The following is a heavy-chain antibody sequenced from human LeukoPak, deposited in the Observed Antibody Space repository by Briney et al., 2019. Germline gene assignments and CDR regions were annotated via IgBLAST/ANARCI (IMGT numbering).Heavy chain of an antibody. CDR1: GFTFSNFW. D-gene: IGHD2-15*01. CDR2: IKQDGGVK. J-gene: IGHJ5*02. Sequence: PGGSLRLSCAASGFTFSNFWMAWFRQTPERGLEWVANIKQDGGVKNYVDSVKGRFTISRDNAKNSLYLQMNSLRVEDTAVYYCASWGPAAYCSNGSCSWGQGTLVTASS. CDR3: ASWGPAAYCSNGSCS. V-gene: IGHV3-7*01.